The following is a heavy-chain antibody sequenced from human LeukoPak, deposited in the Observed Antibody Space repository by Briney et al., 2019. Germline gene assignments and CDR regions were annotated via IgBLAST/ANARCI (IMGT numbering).Heavy chain of an antibody. V-gene: IGHV3-7*01. CDR1: GFIFGGYW. J-gene: IGHJ4*02. CDR3: VSGFLQWLY. Sequence: GGSLRLSCAASGFIFGGYWMSWVRQAPGRGLGWVANTNPDGSIKYYVDSVNGRFTISRDNAKNSLYLQMNSLRAEDTAVYYCVSGFLQWLYWGQGTLVTVPS. D-gene: IGHD3-3*01. CDR2: TNPDGSIK.